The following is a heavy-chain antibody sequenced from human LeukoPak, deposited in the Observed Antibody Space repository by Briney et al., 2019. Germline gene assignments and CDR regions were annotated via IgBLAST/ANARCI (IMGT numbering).Heavy chain of an antibody. CDR2: IYYSGST. J-gene: IGHJ4*02. D-gene: IGHD6-25*01. CDR3: AREAGPTDY. V-gene: IGHV4-59*01. CDR1: GGSINNNY. Sequence: SETLSLTCTVSGGSINNNYWSWIRQPPGKGLEWIGYIYYSGSTKYNPSLKSRLTISVDTSKNQFSLKLTSVTAEDTAVYYCAREAGPTDYWGQGTLVTVSS.